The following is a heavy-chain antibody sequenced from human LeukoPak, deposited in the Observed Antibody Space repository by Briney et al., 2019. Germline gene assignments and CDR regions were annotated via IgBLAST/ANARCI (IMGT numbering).Heavy chain of an antibody. V-gene: IGHV4-34*01. CDR1: GGSFNGYS. J-gene: IGHJ5*02. Sequence: SETLSLTCAVSGGSFNGYSYTWIRQPPGKGLEWIGEIIHSGGTSYNPSLKSRLTISVDTSRKQFSLKLTSVTAADTALYFCSRGPLAFRRVAGIFSWGRGTQVTVSS. CDR2: IIHSGGT. D-gene: IGHD6-19*01. CDR3: SRGPLAFRRVAGIFS.